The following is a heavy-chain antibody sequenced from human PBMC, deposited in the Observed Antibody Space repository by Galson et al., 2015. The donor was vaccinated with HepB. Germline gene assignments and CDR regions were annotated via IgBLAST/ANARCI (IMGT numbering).Heavy chain of an antibody. CDR3: ARYRSFSGSYQGHWFDP. CDR1: GYTFTTYA. Sequence: SVKVSCKASGYTFTTYAVNWVRQAPGQGLEWMGWINTNTGNPTYAQGFTGRFVFSLDTSVSTAYLQISSLKAEDTAVYYCARYRSFSGSYQGHWFDPWGQGTLVTVSS. J-gene: IGHJ5*02. CDR2: INTNTGNP. D-gene: IGHD1-26*01. V-gene: IGHV7-4-1*02.